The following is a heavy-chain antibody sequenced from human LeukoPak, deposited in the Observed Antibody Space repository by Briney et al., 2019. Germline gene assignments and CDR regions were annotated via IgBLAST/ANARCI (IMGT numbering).Heavy chain of an antibody. J-gene: IGHJ4*02. CDR3: ARHPRTASFDY. CDR1: GGSISSSSYY. Sequence: SETLSLTCTVSGGSISSSSYYWGWIRQPPGKGLEWIGSIYYSGSTYYNPSLKSRVTISVDTSKNQFSLKLSSVPAADTAVYYCARHPRTASFDYWGQGTLVTVSS. V-gene: IGHV4-39*01. CDR2: IYYSGST.